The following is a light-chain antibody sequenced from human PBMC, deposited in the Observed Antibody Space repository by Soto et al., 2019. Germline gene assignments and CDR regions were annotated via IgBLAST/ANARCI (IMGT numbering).Light chain of an antibody. CDR2: GAS. J-gene: IGKJ1*01. V-gene: IGKV3-20*01. CDR3: QQCARSPWT. Sequence: EIVLTQSPGTLSLSPRERATLSCRASQSVSSFYLAWYQQKPGQSPRLLISGASSRAAGIPDRFSGGGSGTDFTLTISRLDLEDFAVYYCQQCARSPWTFGQGTKVEIK. CDR1: QSVSSFY.